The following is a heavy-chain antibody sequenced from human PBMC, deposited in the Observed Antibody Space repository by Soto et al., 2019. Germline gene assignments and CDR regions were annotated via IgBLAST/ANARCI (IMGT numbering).Heavy chain of an antibody. J-gene: IGHJ4*02. CDR2: IYYSGST. CDR1: GGSISSGDYY. D-gene: IGHD4-4*01. CDR3: ARETDWTTVLDY. V-gene: IGHV4-30-4*01. Sequence: SETLSLTCAVSGGSISSGDYYWSWIRQPPGKGLEWIGYIYYSGSTYYNPSLKSRVTISVDTSKNSLFLQVNSLRAEDTAVYYCARETDWTTVLDYWGRGARVTVSS.